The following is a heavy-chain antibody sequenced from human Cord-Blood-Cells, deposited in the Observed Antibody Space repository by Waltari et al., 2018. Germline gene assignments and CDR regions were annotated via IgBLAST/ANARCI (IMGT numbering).Heavy chain of an antibody. CDR1: GGTFSSYA. J-gene: IGHJ6*02. V-gene: IGHV1-69*01. Sequence: QVQLVQSGAEVKKPGSSVKVSCKASGGTFSSYAIRWVRQAPGHGLEWMGGIIPIFGTANYAQKFQGRVTITADESTSTAYMELSSLRSEDTAVYYCARECGGDCYYYYYYGMDVWGQGTTVTVSS. CDR2: IIPIFGTA. CDR3: ARECGGDCYYYYYYGMDV. D-gene: IGHD2-21*02.